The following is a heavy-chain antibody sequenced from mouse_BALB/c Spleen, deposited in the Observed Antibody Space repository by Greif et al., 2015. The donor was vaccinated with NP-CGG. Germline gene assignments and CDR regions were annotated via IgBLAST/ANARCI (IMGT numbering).Heavy chain of an antibody. J-gene: IGHJ4*01. CDR1: GFTFSSFG. V-gene: IGHV5-17*02. CDR2: ISSGSSTI. Sequence: EVKLMESGGGLVQPGGSRKLSCAASGFTFSSFGMHWVRQAPEKGLEWVAYISSGSSTIYYADTVKGRFTISRDKPKNPLFLQMTSRRSEDAAMYYCARSHAYHRYDGYYYAMDYWGQGTSVTVSS. D-gene: IGHD2-14*01. CDR3: ARSHAYHRYDGYYYAMDY.